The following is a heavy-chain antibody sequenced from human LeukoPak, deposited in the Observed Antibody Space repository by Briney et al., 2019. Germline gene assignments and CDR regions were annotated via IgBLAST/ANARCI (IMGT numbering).Heavy chain of an antibody. CDR2: INAGNGNT. D-gene: IGHD2-2*01. Sequence: ASVKVSCKASGYTFTSYAMHWVRQAPGQRLEWMGWINAGNGNTKYSQKFQGRVTITRDTSASTAYMELSSLRSEDTAVYYCARDRLGPAVMGRNWFDPWGQGTLVTVSS. CDR3: ARDRLGPAVMGRNWFDP. V-gene: IGHV1-3*01. J-gene: IGHJ5*02. CDR1: GYTFTSYA.